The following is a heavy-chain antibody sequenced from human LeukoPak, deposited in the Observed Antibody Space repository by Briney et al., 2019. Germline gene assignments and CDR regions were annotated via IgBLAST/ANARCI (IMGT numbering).Heavy chain of an antibody. J-gene: IGHJ6*02. D-gene: IGHD3-3*01. CDR2: ISSSSSYI. Sequence: GGSLRLSCAASGFTFSSYSMTWVRQAPGKGLEWVSSISSSSSYIYYADSVKGRFTISRDNAKNSLYLQMNSLRAEDTAVYYCARGGVRYDFWSGYYGPGTDYYYGMDVWGQGTTATVSS. CDR1: GFTFSSYS. V-gene: IGHV3-21*01. CDR3: ARGGVRYDFWSGYYGPGTDYYYGMDV.